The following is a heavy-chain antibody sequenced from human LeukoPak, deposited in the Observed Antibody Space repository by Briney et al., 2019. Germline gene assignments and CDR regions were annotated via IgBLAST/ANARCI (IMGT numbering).Heavy chain of an antibody. D-gene: IGHD4-23*01. CDR3: ARDNGGNSGWFDP. J-gene: IGHJ5*02. V-gene: IGHV4-30-2*01. CDR1: GGSISSGGYY. Sequence: SETLSLTCTVSGGSISSGGYYWSWIRQPPGKGLEWIGYIYHSGSTNYNPSLKSRVTISVDKSKNQFSLKLSSVTAADTAVYYCARDNGGNSGWFDPWGQGTLVTVSS. CDR2: IYHSGST.